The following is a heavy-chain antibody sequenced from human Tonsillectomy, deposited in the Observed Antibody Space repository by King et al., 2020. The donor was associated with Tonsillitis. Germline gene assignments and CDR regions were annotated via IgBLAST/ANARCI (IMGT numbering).Heavy chain of an antibody. CDR1: CGSISSSDHY. D-gene: IGHD1-26*01. CDR2: IYRGGAI. CDR3: ARYVSGSFDY. J-gene: IGHJ4*02. Sequence: QLQESGPGVVKPSETLSLTCTVSCGSISSSDHYWAWIRQPPRKGLELIGVIYRGGAIFFNPSLTSRITISGGPSENRFSLKLSSVTAADTALYFCARYVSGSFDYWGQGALVTVSS. V-gene: IGHV4-39*01.